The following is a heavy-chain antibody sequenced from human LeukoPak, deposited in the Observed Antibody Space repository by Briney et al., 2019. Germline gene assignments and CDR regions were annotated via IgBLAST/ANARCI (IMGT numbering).Heavy chain of an antibody. J-gene: IGHJ6*02. CDR2: INPSGGST. D-gene: IGHD3-10*01. V-gene: IGHV1-46*01. CDR3: ARVAGESDV. CDR1: GYTFTSYY. Sequence: GASVKVSCKASGYTFTSYYMHWVRQAPGQGLEWMGIINPSGGSTSYAQKFQGRVTMTRDTSTRTAYMELRSLRSDDTAVYYCARVAGESDVWGQGTTVTVSS.